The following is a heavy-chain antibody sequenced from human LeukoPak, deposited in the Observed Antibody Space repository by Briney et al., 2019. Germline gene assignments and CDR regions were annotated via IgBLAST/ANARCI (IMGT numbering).Heavy chain of an antibody. J-gene: IGHJ6*03. V-gene: IGHV4-34*08. D-gene: IGHD3-10*01. CDR3: AGPRRGVNRYMDV. Sequence: GSLRLSCVASGFTFTSYWMSWVRQPPGKGLEWIGEINHSGSTNYNPSLKSRVTISVDTSKNQFSLKLSSVTAADTAVYYCAGPRRGVNRYMDVWGKGTTVTISS. CDR2: INHSGST. CDR1: GFTFTSYW.